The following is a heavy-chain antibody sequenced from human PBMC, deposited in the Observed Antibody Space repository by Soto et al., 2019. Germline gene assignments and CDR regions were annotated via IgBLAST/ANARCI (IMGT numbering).Heavy chain of an antibody. Sequence: GGSLRLSCAASGFTFSSYAMSWVRQAPGKGLEWVSAISGSGGSTYYADYVKGRFTIYRDNSKNKLYLKMNSLRAEDTAVYYCAKARAQYYDFWSGYPVDYWGQGT. CDR2: ISGSGGST. V-gene: IGHV3-23*01. J-gene: IGHJ4*02. CDR3: AKARAQYYDFWSGYPVDY. CDR1: GFTFSSYA. D-gene: IGHD3-3*01.